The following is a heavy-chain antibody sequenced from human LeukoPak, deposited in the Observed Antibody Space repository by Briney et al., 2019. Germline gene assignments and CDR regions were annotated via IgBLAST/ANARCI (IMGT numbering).Heavy chain of an antibody. J-gene: IGHJ4*02. CDR1: GYTFTGYY. Sequence: AAVKVSCKASGYTFTGYYMHWVRPAPGQGLKWMGWIYPNSGGTKYVQEFQGRVTMTRDTSISTVYMELTSLKSDDTAVYYCARGRTTVVTQGALYDYWGQGTLVTVSS. CDR2: IYPNSGGT. CDR3: ARGRTTVVTQGALYDY. D-gene: IGHD4-23*01. V-gene: IGHV1-2*02.